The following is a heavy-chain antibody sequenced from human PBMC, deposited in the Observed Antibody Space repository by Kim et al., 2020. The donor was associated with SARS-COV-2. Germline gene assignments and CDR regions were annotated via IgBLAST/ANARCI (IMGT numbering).Heavy chain of an antibody. J-gene: IGHJ4*02. V-gene: IGHV3-23*01. Sequence: GDTAYADSLEGRFTLSRDDSKNYLYLQVDSLRADDTAVYYCVKGLRYFDYWGQGSLVTVSS. CDR3: VKGLRYFDY. D-gene: IGHD3-10*01. CDR2: GDT.